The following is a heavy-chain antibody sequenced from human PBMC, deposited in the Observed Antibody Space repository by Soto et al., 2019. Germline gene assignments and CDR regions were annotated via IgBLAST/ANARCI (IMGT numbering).Heavy chain of an antibody. CDR2: INSDGSST. J-gene: IGHJ4*02. D-gene: IGHD2-15*01. CDR1: GFTFSSYW. V-gene: IGHV3-74*01. Sequence: EVQLVESGGGLVQPGGSLRLSCAASGFTFSSYWMHWVRQAPGKGLAWVSRINSDGSSTSYADSVKGRFTISRDNAKNTLYLQMNSLRAEDTAVYYCARRTHCSGGSCYYFDYWGQGTLVTVSS. CDR3: ARRTHCSGGSCYYFDY.